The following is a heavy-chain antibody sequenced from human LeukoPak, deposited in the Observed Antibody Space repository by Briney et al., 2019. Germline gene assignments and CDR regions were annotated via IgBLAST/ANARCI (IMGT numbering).Heavy chain of an antibody. J-gene: IGHJ6*03. CDR2: IIPIFGTT. CDR1: GGTFSSYP. CDR3: ARGIRGYYYYYMDV. V-gene: IGHV1-69*05. Sequence: ASVKVSCKASGGTFSSYPISWVRQAPGQGLEWMGGIIPIFGTTNYAQKFQGRVTITTDEYTSKAYMELSSLRSEDTAVYYCARGIRGYYYYYMDVWGKGTTVTVPS.